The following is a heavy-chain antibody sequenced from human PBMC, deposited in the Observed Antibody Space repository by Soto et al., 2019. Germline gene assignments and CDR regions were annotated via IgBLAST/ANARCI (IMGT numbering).Heavy chain of an antibody. V-gene: IGHV3-74*01. J-gene: IGHJ6*02. CDR1: GFTFSSYW. Sequence: EVQLVESGGGSVQPGGSLRLSCAASGFTFSSYWMHWVCQGPGKGLVWVSRINSDGSSTNYADSVKGRFTISRDNAKNTLYLQMNSLGAEDTAVYYCARGIRGYYGMDVWGQGTTVPVSS. CDR3: ARGIRGYYGMDV. D-gene: IGHD3-10*01. CDR2: INSDGSST.